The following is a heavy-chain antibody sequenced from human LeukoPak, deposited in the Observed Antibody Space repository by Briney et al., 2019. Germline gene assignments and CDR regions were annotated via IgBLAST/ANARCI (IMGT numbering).Heavy chain of an antibody. Sequence: SQTLSLTCAISGDSVSTNSAAWNWIRQSPSRGLEWLGRTYYRSKWHNDYAVSVKSRITINPDTSKNLFSLQLNSVTPEDTAVYYCARGQNDYVWGSYPSYYYYMDVWGKGTTVTVSS. D-gene: IGHD3-16*02. V-gene: IGHV6-1*01. J-gene: IGHJ6*03. CDR3: ARGQNDYVWGSYPSYYYYMDV. CDR2: TYYRSKWHN. CDR1: GDSVSTNSAA.